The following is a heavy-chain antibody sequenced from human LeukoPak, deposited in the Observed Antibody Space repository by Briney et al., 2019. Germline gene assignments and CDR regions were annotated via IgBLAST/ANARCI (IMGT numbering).Heavy chain of an antibody. CDR1: GFTVSSKY. D-gene: IGHD2-21*02. V-gene: IGHV3-53*01. CDR3: ARGKSSDCTCIDY. Sequence: PGGSLRLSCAASGFTVSSKYMSWARQAPGKGLEWVSVIHGDGSTYYADSVKGRFTISRDNSKNTLYLQMNSLRAEDTAVYYCARGKSSDCTCIDYWGQGTLVTVSS. CDR2: IHGDGST. J-gene: IGHJ4*02.